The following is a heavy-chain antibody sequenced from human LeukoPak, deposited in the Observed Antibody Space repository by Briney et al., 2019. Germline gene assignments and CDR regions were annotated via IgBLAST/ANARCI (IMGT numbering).Heavy chain of an antibody. CDR1: GFTFSSYS. V-gene: IGHV3-21*01. CDR3: ASPEYSYGFNDAFDI. Sequence: PGRSLRLSCAASGFTFSSYSMHWVRQPPAKGREEVSYISSRSSYIYYADSVKGRFTISRDNAKNSLYLQMNSLRAEDTAVYYCASPEYSYGFNDAFDIWGQGTMVTVSS. J-gene: IGHJ3*02. CDR2: ISSRSSYI. D-gene: IGHD5-18*01.